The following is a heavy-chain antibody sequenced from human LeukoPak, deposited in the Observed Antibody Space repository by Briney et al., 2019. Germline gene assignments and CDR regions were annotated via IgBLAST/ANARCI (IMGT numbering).Heavy chain of an antibody. J-gene: IGHJ4*02. CDR1: GFTFSSYS. CDR2: ISSSSSTI. Sequence: GGSLRLSCAASGFTFSSYSMNWVRQAPGKGLEWVSCISSSSSTIYYADSVKGRFTISRDNAKNSLYLQMNSLRDEDTAVYYCARGLGDSSGNYFDYWGQGTLVTVSS. D-gene: IGHD3-22*01. CDR3: ARGLGDSSGNYFDY. V-gene: IGHV3-48*02.